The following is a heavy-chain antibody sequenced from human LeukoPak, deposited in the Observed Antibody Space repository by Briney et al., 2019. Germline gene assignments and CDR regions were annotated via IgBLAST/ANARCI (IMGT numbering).Heavy chain of an antibody. CDR3: ARGWGSNVYASAFDV. CDR2: ILNDGSNQ. V-gene: IGHV3-33*01. J-gene: IGHJ3*01. Sequence: GGSLRLSCAASGLTFRLYGMHWVRQAPGKGLEWAAVILNDGSNQYYADSVKGRFTVSRDNSKNTVFLQVNSLRADDTAVYYCARGWGSNVYASAFDVWGQGTMVTVSS. D-gene: IGHD3-16*01. CDR1: GLTFRLYG.